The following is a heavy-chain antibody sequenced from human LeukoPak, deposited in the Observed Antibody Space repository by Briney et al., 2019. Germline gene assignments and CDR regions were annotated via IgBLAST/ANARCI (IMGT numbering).Heavy chain of an antibody. V-gene: IGHV3-30*18. Sequence: GRSLRLSCAASGFTFSYSCMHWVRQAPGKGLEWEVFISYDGSNEYYADSVKGRFTISRGNSKNTLYLQMNSLRAEDTAVYYCAKAYGGYESHYYYGMDVWGQGTTVTVSS. J-gene: IGHJ6*02. CDR3: AKAYGGYESHYYYGMDV. CDR1: GFTFSYSC. D-gene: IGHD5-12*01. CDR2: ISYDGSNE.